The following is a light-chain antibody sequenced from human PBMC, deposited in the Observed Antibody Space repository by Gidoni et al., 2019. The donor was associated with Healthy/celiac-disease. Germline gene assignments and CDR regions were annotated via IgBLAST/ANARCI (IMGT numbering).Light chain of an antibody. J-gene: IGLJ2*01. Sequence: QSALTQPPPASGSPGQSVTISCTGTSSDVGGYNYVSWYQQHPGKAPTLMIYEVSKRPSGVPDRFSGSKSGNTASLTVSGLQAEDEADYYCSSYAGSNPLFGGGTKLTVL. V-gene: IGLV2-8*01. CDR2: EVS. CDR3: SSYAGSNPL. CDR1: SSDVGGYNY.